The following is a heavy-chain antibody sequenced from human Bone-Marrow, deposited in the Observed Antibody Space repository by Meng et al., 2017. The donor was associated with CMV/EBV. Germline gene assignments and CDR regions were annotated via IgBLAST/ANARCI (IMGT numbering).Heavy chain of an antibody. J-gene: IGHJ3*02. D-gene: IGHD1-26*01. CDR3: ARDYWSGTFDI. CDR1: GFTFSSYA. CDR2: ISSSSSYR. Sequence: GGSLRLSCAASGFTFSSYAMSWVRQAPGKGLEWVSSISSSSSYRYYADSVRGRFTISRDNAKNSLSLQMNSLRAEDTAVYYCARDYWSGTFDIWGKGTMVTVSS. V-gene: IGHV3-21*01.